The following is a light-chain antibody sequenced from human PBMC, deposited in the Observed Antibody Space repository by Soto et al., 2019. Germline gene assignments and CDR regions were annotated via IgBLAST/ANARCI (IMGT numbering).Light chain of an antibody. J-gene: IGLJ2*01. CDR1: SSDVGGYNY. CDR3: SSYTSSSRLV. V-gene: IGLV2-14*01. Sequence: QAVVTQPASVSGSPGQSITISCTGTSSDVGGYNYVSWYQQHPGKAPKLMIYDVSNRPSGVSNRFSGSKSGNTASLTISGLQAEDEADYYCSSYTSSSRLVFGGGTKLTVL. CDR2: DVS.